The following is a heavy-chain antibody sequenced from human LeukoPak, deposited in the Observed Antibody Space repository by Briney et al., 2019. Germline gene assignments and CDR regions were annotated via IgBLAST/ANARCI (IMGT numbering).Heavy chain of an antibody. J-gene: IGHJ3*02. Sequence: GRSLGLSFAASGFPFDDYAMHWVRPAPGKGVGWVSGISWNSGSIGYSDSVKGRFTVSRDNAKNSLYLQMNSLRAEDTALYYCAKLGSNWNYSPSAFDIWGQGTMVTVSS. CDR1: GFPFDDYA. CDR3: AKLGSNWNYSPSAFDI. V-gene: IGHV3-9*01. D-gene: IGHD1-7*01. CDR2: ISWNSGSI.